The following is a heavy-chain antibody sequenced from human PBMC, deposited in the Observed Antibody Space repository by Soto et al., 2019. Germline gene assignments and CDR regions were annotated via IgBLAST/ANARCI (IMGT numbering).Heavy chain of an antibody. Sequence: QLQLQESGSGLVKPSQTLSLTCAVSGGSISSGGYSWSWIRQAPGKGLEWVSYISSSGSTIYYADHVKGIFTITQDNAKNSLYLQMNSLRAEDTAVYYCARDWKGYFEYYYYYYMDVWGKGTTVTVSS. V-gene: IGHV3-11*01. CDR2: ISSSGSTI. CDR3: ARDWKGYFEYYYYYYMDV. D-gene: IGHD3-9*01. J-gene: IGHJ6*03. CDR1: GGSISSGGYS.